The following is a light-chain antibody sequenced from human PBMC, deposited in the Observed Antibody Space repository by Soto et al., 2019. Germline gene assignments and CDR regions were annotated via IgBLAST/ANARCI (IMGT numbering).Light chain of an antibody. CDR3: AACDDSLNGHYV. J-gene: IGLJ1*01. Sequence: VLTQPPSASGTPGQRVTISCSGSSSNIGSNTVNWYQQLPGTAPKLLIYSNNQRPSGVPDRFSGSKSGTSASLAISGLQSEDEADYYCAACDDSLNGHYVFGTGTKVTVL. V-gene: IGLV1-44*01. CDR2: SNN. CDR1: SSNIGSNT.